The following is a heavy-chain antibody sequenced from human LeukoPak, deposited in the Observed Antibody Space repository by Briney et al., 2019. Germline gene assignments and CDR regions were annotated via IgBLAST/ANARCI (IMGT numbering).Heavy chain of an antibody. D-gene: IGHD2/OR15-2a*01. CDR1: GYTFTSYG. J-gene: IGHJ4*02. CDR2: ISGYNGNT. Sequence: ASVKVSCKASGYTFTSYGISWVRQAPGQGLEWMGWISGYNGNTHYAQKFQGRATVTTDTSTSTAYMELRSLRSDDTAVYYCARVSRGVNICDSWGQGTLVTVSS. CDR3: ARVSRGVNICDS. V-gene: IGHV1-18*01.